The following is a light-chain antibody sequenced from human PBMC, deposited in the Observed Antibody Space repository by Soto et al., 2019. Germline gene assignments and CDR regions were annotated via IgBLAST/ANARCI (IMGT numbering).Light chain of an antibody. CDR2: SNN. Sequence: QSVLTQPPSASGTHGHRVTISCSGSSSNIGSNTVNWYQQLPGTAPKLLIYSNNQRPSGVPDRFSGSKSGTSASLAISGLQSEDEADYYCAAWDDSLNGPVFGGGTKLTVL. V-gene: IGLV1-44*01. CDR3: AAWDDSLNGPV. CDR1: SSNIGSNT. J-gene: IGLJ3*02.